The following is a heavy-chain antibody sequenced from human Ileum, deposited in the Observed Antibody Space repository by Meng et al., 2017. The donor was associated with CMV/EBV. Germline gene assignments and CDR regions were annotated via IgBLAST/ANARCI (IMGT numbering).Heavy chain of an antibody. CDR2: IYYSGST. D-gene: IGHD2-2*01. CDR1: GGSISRSSDY. CDR3: ARSLRRPAAMSWFDP. Sequence: GGSISRSSDYWGWTRQPPGKGLEWIGSIYYSGSTYYNPSLKSRVTISVDTSKNQFSLKLSSVTAADTAVYYCARSLRRPAAMSWFDPWGQGTLVTVSS. J-gene: IGHJ5*02. V-gene: IGHV4-39*07.